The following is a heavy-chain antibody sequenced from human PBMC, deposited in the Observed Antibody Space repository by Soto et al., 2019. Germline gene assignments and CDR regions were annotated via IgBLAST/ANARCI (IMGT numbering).Heavy chain of an antibody. D-gene: IGHD3-9*01. CDR3: ARGRDDILTGYLPTHYYGMDV. CDR2: IIPILGIA. V-gene: IGHV1-69*02. Sequence: SVKVSCKASGGTFSSYTISWVRQAPGQGLERMGRIIPILGIANYAQKFQGRVTITADKSTSTAYMELSSLRSEDTAVYYCARGRDDILTGYLPTHYYGMDVWGQGTTVTVSS. J-gene: IGHJ6*02. CDR1: GGTFSSYT.